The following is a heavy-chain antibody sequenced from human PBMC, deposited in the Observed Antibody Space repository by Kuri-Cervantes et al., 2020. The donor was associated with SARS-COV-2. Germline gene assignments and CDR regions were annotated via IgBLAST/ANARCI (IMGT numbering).Heavy chain of an antibody. CDR2: IYYSGST. V-gene: IGHV4-59*12. Sequence: SETLSLTCTVSGGSISSYYWSWIRQPPGKGLEWIGYIYYSGSTNYNPSLKSRVTISVDTSKNQFSLKLSSVTAADTAVYYCAREYGSGSYYVQIDIWGQGTMVTVSS. D-gene: IGHD3-10*01. J-gene: IGHJ3*02. CDR1: GGSISSYY. CDR3: AREYGSGSYYVQIDI.